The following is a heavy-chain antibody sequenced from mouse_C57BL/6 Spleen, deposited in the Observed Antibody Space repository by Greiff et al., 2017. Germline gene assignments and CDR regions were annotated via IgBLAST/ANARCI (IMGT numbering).Heavy chain of an antibody. CDR3: ARSHYFDY. J-gene: IGHJ2*01. Sequence: VQLQQSGAELVKPGASVKISCKASGYAFSGYWMNWVKQRTGKGLEWIGQFYPGDGDPKYNGKFKGKATLTADKSPSTAYLQLSSLTSEDTAVYFCARSHYFDYWGQGTTLTVSS. V-gene: IGHV1-80*01. CDR2: FYPGDGDP. CDR1: GYAFSGYW.